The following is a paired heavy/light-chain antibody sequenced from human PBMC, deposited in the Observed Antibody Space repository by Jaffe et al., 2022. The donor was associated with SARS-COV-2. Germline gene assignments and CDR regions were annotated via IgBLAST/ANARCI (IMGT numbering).Light chain of an antibody. CDR2: GAS. CDR3: QKYNSVPLT. V-gene: IGKV1-27*01. Sequence: DIQMTQSPSSLSASVGDRVTITCRASQGISNSLAWYQQKPGKVPKFLIYGASTLQSGVPSRFSGSGSGTDFTLTISSLQPEDVATYYCQKYNSVPLTFGGGTKVEIK. J-gene: IGKJ4*01. CDR1: QGISNS.
Heavy chain of an antibody. J-gene: IGHJ4*02. CDR3: ARGAGWVVADPLDY. CDR2: IWYDGSDI. Sequence: QVQLVESGGGVVQPGRSLRLSCAASGFTFSTYGMHWVRQAPGKGLEWVAVIWYDGSDIYYADSVKGRFAISRDNSKNTLYLQMNSLRVDDTAVYYCARGAGWVVADPLDYWGQGTLVTVSS. V-gene: IGHV3-33*01. D-gene: IGHD5-12*01. CDR1: GFTFSTYG.